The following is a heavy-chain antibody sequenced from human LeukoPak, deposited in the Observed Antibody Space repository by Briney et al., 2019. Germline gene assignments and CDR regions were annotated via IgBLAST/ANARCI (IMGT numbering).Heavy chain of an antibody. J-gene: IGHJ6*02. D-gene: IGHD3-10*01. CDR2: IYHSGST. CDR3: ARLVRGVIIIHGMDV. V-gene: IGHV4-4*02. Sequence: GSLRLSCVTSGFTFTSVSMSWVRQAPGKGLEWIGEIYHSGSTNYNPSLKSRVTISVDKSKNQFSLKLSSVTAADTAVYYCARLVRGVIIIHGMDVWGQGTTVTVSS. CDR1: GFTFTSVSM.